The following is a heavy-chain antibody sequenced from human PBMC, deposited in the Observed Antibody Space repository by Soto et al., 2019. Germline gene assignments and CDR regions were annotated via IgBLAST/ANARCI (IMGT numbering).Heavy chain of an antibody. CDR1: GYTLTSYG. V-gene: IGHV1-18*01. Sequence: GASVKVSCQASGYTLTSYGIRWVRQAPGQGLEWMGWISAYNGNTNYAQKLQGRVTMTTDTSTSTAYMELRSLRSDDTAVYYCASAYSSGWQYYFDYWGQGTLVTVSS. CDR3: ASAYSSGWQYYFDY. CDR2: ISAYNGNT. D-gene: IGHD6-19*01. J-gene: IGHJ4*02.